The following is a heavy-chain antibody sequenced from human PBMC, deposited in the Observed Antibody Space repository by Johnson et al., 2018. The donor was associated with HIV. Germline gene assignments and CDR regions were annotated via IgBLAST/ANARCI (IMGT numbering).Heavy chain of an antibody. V-gene: IGHV3-66*01. CDR1: GFIFSSYA. CDR2: IYSGGST. Sequence: VQLVESGGGVVQPGRSLRLSCAASGFIFSSYAMHWVRQAPGKGLEWVSAIYSGGSTYYADSVKGRFTISRDNSKNSLFLQMNSLRVEDTALYYCARDVIVGGGSGDCYSTHWGQGTMVTVSS. CDR3: ARDVIVGGGSGDCYSTH. D-gene: IGHD2-21*02. J-gene: IGHJ3*01.